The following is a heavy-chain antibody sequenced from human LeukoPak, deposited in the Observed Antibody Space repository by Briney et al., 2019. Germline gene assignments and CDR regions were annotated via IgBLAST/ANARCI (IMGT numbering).Heavy chain of an antibody. D-gene: IGHD5-12*01. CDR3: ARDGPGYSFDY. J-gene: IGHJ4*02. V-gene: IGHV3-48*03. Sequence: PGGSLRLSCAASGFTFSSYEMNWVRQAPGKGLEWVSCISTSGSTIYYAGSVKGRFTISRDNARNSLYLQVNSPRAEDTAVYYCARDGPGYSFDYWGQGTLVTVSS. CDR1: GFTFSSYE. CDR2: ISTSGSTI.